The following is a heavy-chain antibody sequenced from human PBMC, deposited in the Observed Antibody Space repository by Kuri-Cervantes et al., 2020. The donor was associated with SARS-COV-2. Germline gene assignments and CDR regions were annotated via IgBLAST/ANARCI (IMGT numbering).Heavy chain of an antibody. D-gene: IGHD3-10*01. CDR3: ATAPGLPSGSINWFDP. CDR1: GGTFSSYA. Sequence: SVKVSCKASGGTFSSYAISWVRQAPGQGLEWMGWINPNSGGTNYAQKFQGRVTMTEDTSTDTAYMELSSLRSEDTAVYYCATAPGLPSGSINWFDPWGQGTLVTVSS. J-gene: IGHJ5*02. V-gene: IGHV1-69*10. CDR2: INPNSGGT.